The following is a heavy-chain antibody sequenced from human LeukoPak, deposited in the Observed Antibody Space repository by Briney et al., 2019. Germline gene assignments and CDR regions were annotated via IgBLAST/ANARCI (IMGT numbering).Heavy chain of an antibody. CDR2: IYYSGST. J-gene: IGHJ3*02. D-gene: IGHD1-26*01. Sequence: SETLSLTCTVSGGSISSYYWSWIRQPPGKGLEWMGYIYYSGSTNYNPSLKSRVTISVDTSKNQFSLKLSSVTAADTAVYYCAREDIVGATGGAFDIWGQGTMVTVSS. CDR3: AREDIVGATGGAFDI. CDR1: GGSISSYY. V-gene: IGHV4-59*01.